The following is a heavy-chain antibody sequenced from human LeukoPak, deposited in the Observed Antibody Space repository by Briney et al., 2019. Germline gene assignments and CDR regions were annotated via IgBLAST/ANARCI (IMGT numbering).Heavy chain of an antibody. J-gene: IGHJ4*02. Sequence: PGRSLRLSCAASGFTFSSYAMHWVRQAPGKGLEWVAVISYDGSNKYYADSVKGRSTISRDNSKNTLYLQMNSLRAEDTAVYYCASDSYYYDSSGYYFWGQGTLVTVSS. CDR3: ASDSYYYDSSGYYF. CDR1: GFTFSSYA. CDR2: ISYDGSNK. D-gene: IGHD3-22*01. V-gene: IGHV3-30-3*01.